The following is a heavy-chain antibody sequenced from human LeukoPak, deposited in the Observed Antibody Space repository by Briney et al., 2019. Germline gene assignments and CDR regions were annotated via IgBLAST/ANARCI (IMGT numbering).Heavy chain of an antibody. CDR2: ISWNSGSI. V-gene: IGHV3-9*01. CDR1: GFTFSDYY. Sequence: GGSLRLSCAAPGFTFSDYYMSWIRQAPGKGLEWVSGISWNSGSIGYADSVKGRFTISRDNAKNSLYLQMNSLRAEDTALYYCAKTQGWGFSWFDPWGQGTLVTVSS. D-gene: IGHD2-15*01. CDR3: AKTQGWGFSWFDP. J-gene: IGHJ5*02.